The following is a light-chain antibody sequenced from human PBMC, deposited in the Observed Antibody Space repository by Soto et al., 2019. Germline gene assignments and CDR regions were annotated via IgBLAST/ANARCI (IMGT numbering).Light chain of an antibody. Sequence: DIVMTQSPDSLAVSLGERATINCNSSQSVLYSSNNKNYLAWYQQKPGQPPKLLIYWASTRESGVPDRFSGSGSGTDFTLTISSLQAEDVAVYYCQQYHITPRTFGQGTKVDIK. CDR1: QSVLYSSNNKNY. CDR2: WAS. J-gene: IGKJ1*01. CDR3: QQYHITPRT. V-gene: IGKV4-1*01.